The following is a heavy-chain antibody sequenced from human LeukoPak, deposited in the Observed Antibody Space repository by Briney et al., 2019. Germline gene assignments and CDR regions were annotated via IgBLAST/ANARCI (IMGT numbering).Heavy chain of an antibody. CDR3: ARGSLTPYYYYGMDV. Sequence: PSETLSLTCAVYGGSFSGYYWSWIRQPPGKGLEWIGEINHSGSTNYNPSLKSRVTISVDTSKNQFSLKLSSVTAADTAVYYCARGSLTPYYYYGMDVCGQGTTVTVSS. J-gene: IGHJ6*02. V-gene: IGHV4-34*01. CDR2: INHSGST. CDR1: GGSFSGYY. D-gene: IGHD3-9*01.